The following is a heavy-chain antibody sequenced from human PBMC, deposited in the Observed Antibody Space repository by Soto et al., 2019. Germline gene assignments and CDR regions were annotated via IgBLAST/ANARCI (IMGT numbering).Heavy chain of an antibody. CDR2: ISAYNGNT. CDR3: ARDIVATTLDYYYYYMDV. CDR1: GYTFTSYG. D-gene: IGHD5-12*01. J-gene: IGHJ6*03. V-gene: IGHV1-18*01. Sequence: GASVKVSCKASGYTFTSYGISWVRQAPGQGLEWMGWISAYNGNTNYAQKLQGRVTMTTDTSTSTAYMELRSLRSDDTAVYYCARDIVATTLDYYYYYMDVWGKGTTVTVS.